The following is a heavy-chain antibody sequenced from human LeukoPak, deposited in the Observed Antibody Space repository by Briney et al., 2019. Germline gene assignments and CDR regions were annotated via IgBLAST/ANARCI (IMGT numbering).Heavy chain of an antibody. V-gene: IGHV1-8*03. CDR2: MNPNSGNT. D-gene: IGHD4-11*01. CDR3: AKDLSSVTTFDY. J-gene: IGHJ4*02. CDR1: GYTFTSYD. Sequence: GASVKVSCKASGYTFTSYDINWVRQATGQGLEWMGWMNPNSGNTGYAQKFQGRVTITRNTSISTAYMELNSLRAEDTAVYYCAKDLSSVTTFDYWGQGTLVTVSS.